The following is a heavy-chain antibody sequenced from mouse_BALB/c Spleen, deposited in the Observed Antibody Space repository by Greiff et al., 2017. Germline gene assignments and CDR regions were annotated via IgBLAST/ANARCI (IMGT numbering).Heavy chain of an antibody. CDR3: ARRFITTVVANAMDY. J-gene: IGHJ4*01. Sequence: EVHLVESGPGLVKPSQSLSLTCTVTGYSITSDYAWNWIRQFPGNKLEWMGYISYSGSTSYNPSLKSRISITRDTSKNQFFLQLNSVTTEDTATYYCARRFITTVVANAMDYWGQGTSVTVSS. V-gene: IGHV3-2*02. D-gene: IGHD1-1*01. CDR2: ISYSGST. CDR1: GYSITSDYA.